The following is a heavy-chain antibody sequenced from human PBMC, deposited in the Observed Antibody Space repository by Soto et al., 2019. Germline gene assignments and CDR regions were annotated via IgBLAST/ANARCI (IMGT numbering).Heavy chain of an antibody. V-gene: IGHV3-23*01. CDR1: GFIFNNYA. CDR2: ISGSGATT. J-gene: IGHJ4*02. CDR3: TKGGIPRRYNIPKVDFDY. D-gene: IGHD1-1*01. Sequence: GGSLRLSCAASGFIFNNYAMSWVRQAPGKGLEWVSAISGSGATTYYPDSVKGHFTISRDNSKNTLYLQMNNLRAEDTAVYYCTKGGIPRRYNIPKVDFDYWGQGSLVTVSS.